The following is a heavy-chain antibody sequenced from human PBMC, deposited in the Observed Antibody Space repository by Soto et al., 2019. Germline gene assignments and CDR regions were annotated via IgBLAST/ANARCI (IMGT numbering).Heavy chain of an antibody. CDR3: ARWDAVGAQGIDY. V-gene: IGHV4-31*03. D-gene: IGHD1-26*01. J-gene: IGHJ4*02. CDR2: IYYSGST. Sequence: QVQLQESGPGLVKPSQTLSLTCTVSGGSISSGGYYWSWIRQHPGKGLEWIGYIYYSGSTYYNPSLKSRVTLSVDTSKNQFSLKLSSVTAAVTAVYYCARWDAVGAQGIDYWGQGTLVTVSS. CDR1: GGSISSGGYY.